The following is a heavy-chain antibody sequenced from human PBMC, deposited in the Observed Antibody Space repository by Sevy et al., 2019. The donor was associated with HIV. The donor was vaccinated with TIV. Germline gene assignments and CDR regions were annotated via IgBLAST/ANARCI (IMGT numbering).Heavy chain of an antibody. Sequence: GGSLRLSCAASGFTFSYSGMHWVRQAPGKGLEWLTFIQFDGSSQYYADSVKGRFTILRDNSKNTLYLQMNSLRGDDSAVYYCAKNTAAVGVGGLDYWGQGALVTVSS. V-gene: IGHV3-30*02. D-gene: IGHD2-8*01. CDR1: GFTFSYSG. J-gene: IGHJ4*02. CDR3: AKNTAAVGVGGLDY. CDR2: IQFDGSSQ.